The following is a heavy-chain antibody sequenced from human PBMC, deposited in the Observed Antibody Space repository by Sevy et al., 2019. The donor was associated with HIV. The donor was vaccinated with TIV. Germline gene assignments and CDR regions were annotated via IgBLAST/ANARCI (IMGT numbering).Heavy chain of an antibody. D-gene: IGHD5-18*01. CDR1: GFTFSSYW. V-gene: IGHV3-7*01. Sequence: GGSLRLSCAASGFTFSSYWMSWVRQAPGKGLEWVANIKQDGSEKYYVDSVKGRFTISRDNAKNSLYLQMNSLRAEDTAGYYCAREQVDTAMGDYYYYGMDVWGQGTTVTVSS. CDR2: IKQDGSEK. J-gene: IGHJ6*02. CDR3: AREQVDTAMGDYYYYGMDV.